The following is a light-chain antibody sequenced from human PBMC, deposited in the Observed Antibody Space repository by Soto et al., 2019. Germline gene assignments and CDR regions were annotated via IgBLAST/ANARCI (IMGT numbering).Light chain of an antibody. V-gene: IGKV1-9*01. CDR3: QQINAYPYT. Sequence: IELTQSPSSLSASAGDRVTITCRASQGISSYFAWYQQKPGQAPRVLIYAASTEQNGVPPRFSGGGSGTDFPVTISSQHPEAFATYYCQQINAYPYTFGQGTQLEIK. CDR1: QGISSY. CDR2: AAS. J-gene: IGKJ2*01.